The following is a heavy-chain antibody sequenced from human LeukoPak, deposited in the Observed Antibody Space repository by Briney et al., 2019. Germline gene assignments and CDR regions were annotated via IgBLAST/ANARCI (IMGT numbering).Heavy chain of an antibody. CDR3: ARGRGSSWYFDL. Sequence: PSETLSLTCAVYGGSFSGYYWSWIRQPPGKGLEWIGEINHSGSTNYNPSLKSRVTISVDTSKNQFSLKLSPVTAADTAVYYCARGRGSSWYFDLWGRGTLVTVSS. CDR1: GGSFSGYY. V-gene: IGHV4-34*01. CDR2: INHSGST. D-gene: IGHD6-13*01. J-gene: IGHJ2*01.